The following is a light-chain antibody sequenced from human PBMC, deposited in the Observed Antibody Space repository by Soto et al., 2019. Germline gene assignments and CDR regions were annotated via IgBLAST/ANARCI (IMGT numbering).Light chain of an antibody. CDR3: QRRVSWY. J-gene: IGKJ4*01. Sequence: EVVLTQSPGTLSLSPGERATLSCRASQSVSTDIAWYQQKPGQAPRLLIYDASNRATGIPARFSGSGSGTDFTLTISSLEPEDFAVYYCQRRVSWYFGGGTKVEIK. V-gene: IGKV3-11*01. CDR1: QSVSTD. CDR2: DAS.